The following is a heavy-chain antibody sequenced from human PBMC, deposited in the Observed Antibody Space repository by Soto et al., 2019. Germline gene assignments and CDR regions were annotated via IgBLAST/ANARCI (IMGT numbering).Heavy chain of an antibody. J-gene: IGHJ4*02. CDR3: AKVMTEYSGVAIDH. CDR2: FDLENGET. V-gene: IGHV1-24*01. Sequence: GASVKVSCKVSGYTLTELSIHWVRQAPGEGLEWMGGFDLENGETIYAQRFQGRVTMTEESSADTPYMELSSLRSDDTAMYFCAKVMTEYSGVAIDHWGQGTLVTVSS. D-gene: IGHD6-19*01. CDR1: GYTLTELS.